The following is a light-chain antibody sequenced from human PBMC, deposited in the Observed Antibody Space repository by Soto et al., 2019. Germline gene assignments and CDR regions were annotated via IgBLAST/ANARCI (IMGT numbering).Light chain of an antibody. Sequence: EIVMTQSPATLSVSPGARAPLSCRARQSVSSNLAWYQQKPGQAPRLLIYGASTRATGIPARFSGSGSGTDFTLTISRLEPEDFAVYYCQQYSSSPPELTFGGGTKVDIK. CDR3: QQYSSSPPELT. CDR2: GAS. V-gene: IGKV3-15*01. CDR1: QSVSSN. J-gene: IGKJ4*01.